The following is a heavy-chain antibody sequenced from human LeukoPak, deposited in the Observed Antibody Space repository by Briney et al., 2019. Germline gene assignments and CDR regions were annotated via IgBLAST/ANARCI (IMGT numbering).Heavy chain of an antibody. J-gene: IGHJ4*02. Sequence: SETLSLTCAVYRGSFSGYYWSWIRQPPGKGLEWIGEINHSGSTNYNPSLKSRVTISVDTSKNQFSLKLSSVTAADTAVYYCARVKVVVVPAAMDYWGQGTLVTVSS. CDR2: INHSGST. CDR3: ARVKVVVVPAAMDY. CDR1: RGSFSGYY. V-gene: IGHV4-34*01. D-gene: IGHD2-2*01.